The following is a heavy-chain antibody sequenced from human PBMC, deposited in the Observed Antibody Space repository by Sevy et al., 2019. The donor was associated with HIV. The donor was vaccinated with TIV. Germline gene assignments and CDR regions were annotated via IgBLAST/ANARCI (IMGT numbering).Heavy chain of an antibody. CDR3: ARVRWDIRNSLYFDY. CDR2: IYFSGDT. J-gene: IGHJ4*02. Sequence: SETLSLTCTVSGASISSGDYYWSWIRQPPGRGLEWIGYIYFSGDTYYNPSLESRLSISVDTSKNQFSLKLSSMTAADTADYYCARVRWDIRNSLYFDYWGQGTLVTVSS. CDR1: GASISSGDYY. V-gene: IGHV4-30-4*01. D-gene: IGHD1-26*01.